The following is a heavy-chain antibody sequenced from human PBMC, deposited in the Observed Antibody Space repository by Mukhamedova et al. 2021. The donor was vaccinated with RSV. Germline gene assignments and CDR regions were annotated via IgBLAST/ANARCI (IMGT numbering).Heavy chain of an antibody. CDR3: ARDLGYSYGYGLDY. Sequence: VRQAPGKGLEWVSSISSSSYIYYADSVKGRFTISRDNAKNSLYLQMNSLRAEDTAVYYCARDLGYSYGYGLDYWGQGTLVTVSS. D-gene: IGHD5-18*01. CDR2: ISSSSYI. V-gene: IGHV3-69-1*01. J-gene: IGHJ4*02.